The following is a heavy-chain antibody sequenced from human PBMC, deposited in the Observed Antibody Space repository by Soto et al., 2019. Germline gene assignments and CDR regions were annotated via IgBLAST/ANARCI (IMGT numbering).Heavy chain of an antibody. D-gene: IGHD6-6*01. Sequence: PGGSLRLSCAASGFTFSDYAMTWVRQAPGKGLEWVSHTSGNGGSTYYADSVKGRFTISRDNSRDTMHLQMNSLRAEDTALYYCTRTLFIAARGVEPFDYWGQGARVTVSS. CDR2: TSGNGGST. J-gene: IGHJ4*02. V-gene: IGHV3-23*01. CDR3: TRTLFIAARGVEPFDY. CDR1: GFTFSDYA.